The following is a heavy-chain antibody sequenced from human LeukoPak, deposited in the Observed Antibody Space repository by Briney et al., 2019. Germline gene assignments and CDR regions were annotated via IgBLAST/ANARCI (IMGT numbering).Heavy chain of an antibody. J-gene: IGHJ4*02. Sequence: GGSLRLSCAASGFTFSMYSMAWVRQAPGKGLEWVSVINDRGGYIQDADSVKGRFTIARDNSQNTLFLDMNSLRAEDTAVYYCVRERDRGIEVADDFDYWGQGTLVTVSS. D-gene: IGHD6-19*01. CDR1: GFTFSMYS. V-gene: IGHV3-23*01. CDR3: VRERDRGIEVADDFDY. CDR2: INDRGGYI.